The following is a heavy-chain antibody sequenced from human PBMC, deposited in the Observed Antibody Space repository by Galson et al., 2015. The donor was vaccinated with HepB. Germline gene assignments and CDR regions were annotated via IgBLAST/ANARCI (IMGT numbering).Heavy chain of an antibody. D-gene: IGHD3-3*01. CDR2: TYYRSKWFN. V-gene: IGHV6-1*01. CDR3: ARNFGKDAP. Sequence: CAISGDSVSSNSAAWNWIRQSPSRGLEWLGRTYYRSKWFNNYALSVKSRITINPDTSKNQISPQLNSVTPEDTAVYYCARNFGKDAPWGQGTLVTVSS. CDR1: GDSVSSNSAA. J-gene: IGHJ4*02.